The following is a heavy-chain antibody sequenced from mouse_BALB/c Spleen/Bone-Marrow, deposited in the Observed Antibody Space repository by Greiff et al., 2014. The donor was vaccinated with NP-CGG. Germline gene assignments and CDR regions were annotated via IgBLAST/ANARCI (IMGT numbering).Heavy chain of an antibody. CDR1: GFTFSSYS. Sequence: EVQLVESGGGLVKPGGSLKLSCAASGFTFSSYSMSWVRQTPEKRLEWVATISSGGHYTYYPGSVKGRFTISRDNAKNTLYLQMSSLKSEDTAMYYCSKDGGYDYSYYFDYWGQGTTLTVSS. D-gene: IGHD2-4*01. J-gene: IGHJ2*01. CDR2: ISSGGHYT. CDR3: SKDGGYDYSYYFDY. V-gene: IGHV5-6-4*01.